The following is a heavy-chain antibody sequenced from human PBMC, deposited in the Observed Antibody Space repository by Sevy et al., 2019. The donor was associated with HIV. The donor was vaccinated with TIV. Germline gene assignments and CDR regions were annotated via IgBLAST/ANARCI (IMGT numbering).Heavy chain of an antibody. V-gene: IGHV3-30-3*02. CDR3: AKRRVQSGLSGGGANYGMDV. CDR2: ISYDGSND. Sequence: GGSLRLSCAASGFTFSAFSMHWVRQAPGKGLEWVATISYDGSNDHYADSVKGRFTISRDNSKSSLYLQMNSLRAEDTAIYYCAKRRVQSGLSGGGANYGMDVCGRGTTVTVSS. J-gene: IGHJ6*02. D-gene: IGHD2-8*02. CDR1: GFTFSAFS.